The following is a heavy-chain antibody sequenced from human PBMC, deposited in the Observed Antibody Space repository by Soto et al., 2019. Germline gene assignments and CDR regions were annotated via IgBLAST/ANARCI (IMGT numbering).Heavy chain of an antibody. CDR3: ARAVEGAPPDY. J-gene: IGHJ4*02. V-gene: IGHV4-31*03. CDR2: IYYSGST. CDR1: GGSISSGGYY. Sequence: SETLSLTCTVSGGSISSGGYYWSWILQHPGKGREWIGYIYYSGSTYYNPSLKSRATISVDTSKNQFSLKMSSVTAADTAVYYCARAVEGAPPDYWGQGTLVTVSS. D-gene: IGHD1-26*01.